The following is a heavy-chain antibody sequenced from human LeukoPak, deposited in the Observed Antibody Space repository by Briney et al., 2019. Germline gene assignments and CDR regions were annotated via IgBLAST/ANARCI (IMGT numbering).Heavy chain of an antibody. Sequence: GGSLRLSCAASGFTFTSYAMTWVRQAPRKGLEWVSAISAGGGGTYCADSVEGRFTIARDNSKNTLSLQMDSLRAEDTAVYYCARTAMGDYVRFPNDYWGQGTLVTVSS. J-gene: IGHJ4*02. CDR3: ARTAMGDYVRFPNDY. CDR2: ISAGGGGT. CDR1: GFTFTSYA. D-gene: IGHD4-17*01. V-gene: IGHV3-23*01.